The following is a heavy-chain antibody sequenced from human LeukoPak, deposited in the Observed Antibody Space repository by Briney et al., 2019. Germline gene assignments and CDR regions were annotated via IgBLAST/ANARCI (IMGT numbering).Heavy chain of an antibody. CDR2: IYYSGST. CDR3: AREGASIAAADKYFDY. Sequence: SETLSLTRTVSGGSISSGGYYWSWIRQHPGKGLEWIGYIYYSGSTYYNPSLKSRVTISVDTSKNQFSLKLSSVTAADTAVYYCAREGASIAAADKYFDYWGQGTLVTVSS. CDR1: GGSISSGGYY. J-gene: IGHJ4*02. D-gene: IGHD6-13*01. V-gene: IGHV4-31*03.